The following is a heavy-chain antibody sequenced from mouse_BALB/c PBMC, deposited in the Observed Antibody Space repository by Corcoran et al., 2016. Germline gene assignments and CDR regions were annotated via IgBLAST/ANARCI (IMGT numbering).Heavy chain of an antibody. CDR3: EREPLAMDY. CDR2: INTYTGEP. V-gene: IGHV9-3-1*01. CDR1: GYTFTNYG. Sequence: QIQLVQSGPELKKPGETVKISCKASGYTFTNYGMNWVKQAPGKGLKWMGWINTYTGEPTYAYEFKGRFAFSLETSASTAYWQINNLKNEDTATYVGEREPLAMDYWGQGTAVTVSS. J-gene: IGHJ4*01.